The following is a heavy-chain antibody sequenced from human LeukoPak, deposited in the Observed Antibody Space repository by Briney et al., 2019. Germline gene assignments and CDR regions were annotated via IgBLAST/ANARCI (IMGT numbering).Heavy chain of an antibody. V-gene: IGHV4-34*01. D-gene: IGHD3-16*02. CDR3: ARVEYDYVWGSYRSEKSQRTDY. Sequence: SETLSLTCAVYGGSFSGYYWSWIRQPPGKGLEWIGEINHSGSTNCNPSLKSRVTISVDTSKNQFSLKLSSVTAADTAVYYCARVEYDYVWGSYRSEKSQRTDYWGQGTLVTVSS. J-gene: IGHJ4*02. CDR2: INHSGST. CDR1: GGSFSGYY.